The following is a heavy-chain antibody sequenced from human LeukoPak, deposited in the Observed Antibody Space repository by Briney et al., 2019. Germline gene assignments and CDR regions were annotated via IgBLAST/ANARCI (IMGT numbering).Heavy chain of an antibody. D-gene: IGHD5-18*01. CDR1: GGSFNGYY. V-gene: IGHV4-34*01. Sequence: PSETLSLNCAVCGGSFNGYYWSWLPQPPGKGLEGVGELNHSRSNNYHPFLKSRVTISVDTSKNQFSLKLSSVTAADTAVYYCARRRRRYSSLGDAFDIWGQRTMVPVSS. CDR2: LNHSRSN. CDR3: ARRRRRYSSLGDAFDI. J-gene: IGHJ3*02.